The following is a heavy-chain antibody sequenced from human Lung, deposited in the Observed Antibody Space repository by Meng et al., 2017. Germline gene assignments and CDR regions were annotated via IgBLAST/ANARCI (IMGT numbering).Heavy chain of an antibody. CDR2: INHSGST. Sequence: QVQLQQWGAGLLKPSETLSLTCVVSGGSFSDYYWSWIRQPPGKGLEWIGEINHSGSTNYNPSLESRATISVVTSQNNLSLKLSSVTAADSAVYYCARGPTTMAHDFDYWGQGTLVTASS. J-gene: IGHJ4*02. CDR1: GGSFSDYY. V-gene: IGHV4-34*01. CDR3: ARGPTTMAHDFDY. D-gene: IGHD4-11*01.